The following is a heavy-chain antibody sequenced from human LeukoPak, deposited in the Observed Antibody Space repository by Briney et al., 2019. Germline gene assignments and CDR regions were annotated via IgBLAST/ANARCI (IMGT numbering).Heavy chain of an antibody. J-gene: IGHJ3*02. CDR1: GFTFSSYA. V-gene: IGHV3-23*01. CDR3: AKDDCSGGSCYSSGNDAFDI. D-gene: IGHD2-15*01. CDR2: ISVSGGTT. Sequence: GGSLRLSCAASGFTFSSYAMSWVRQAPGKGLEWVSLISVSGGTTDYADSVKGRFTIYRDNSKNTLYLQMSSLRAEDTAVYYCAKDDCSGGSCYSSGNDAFDIWGQGTMVTVSS.